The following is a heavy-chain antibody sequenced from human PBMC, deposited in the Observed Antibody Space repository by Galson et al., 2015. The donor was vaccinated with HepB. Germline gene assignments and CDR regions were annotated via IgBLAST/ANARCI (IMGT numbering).Heavy chain of an antibody. J-gene: IGHJ4*02. CDR3: ARDLLYCSGGSCYWPGLDY. Sequence: SLRLSCAASGFTFSSYAMHWVRQAPGKGLEWVAVISYDGSNKYYADSVKGRFTISRDNSKNTLYLQMNSLRAEDTAVYYCARDLLYCSGGSCYWPGLDYWGQGTLVTVSS. CDR2: ISYDGSNK. CDR1: GFTFSSYA. V-gene: IGHV3-30-3*01. D-gene: IGHD2-15*01.